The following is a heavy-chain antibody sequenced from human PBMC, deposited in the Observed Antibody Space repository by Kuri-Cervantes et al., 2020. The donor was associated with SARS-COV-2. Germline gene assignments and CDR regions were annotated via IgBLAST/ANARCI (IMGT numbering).Heavy chain of an antibody. J-gene: IGHJ5*02. CDR3: ARGGDIVVVPAAIEFLRRFDP. V-gene: IGHV3-33*08. D-gene: IGHD2-2*01. CDR2: IWYDGSNK. Sequence: GESLKISCAASGFTVSSYGMHWARQAPGKGLEWVAVIWYDGSNKYYADSVKGRFTISRDNSKNTLYLQMNSLRAEDTAVYYCARGGDIVVVPAAIEFLRRFDPWGQGTLVTVSS. CDR1: GFTVSSYG.